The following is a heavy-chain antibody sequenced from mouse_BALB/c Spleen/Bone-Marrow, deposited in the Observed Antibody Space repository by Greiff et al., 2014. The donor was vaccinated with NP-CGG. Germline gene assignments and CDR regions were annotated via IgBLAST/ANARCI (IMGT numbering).Heavy chain of an antibody. D-gene: IGHD1-1*01. J-gene: IGHJ1*01. CDR1: GFNIKDTY. Sequence: EVQRVESGSELVKPGASVKLSCAASGFNIKDTYMHWVKQRPEQGLEWIGRIDPANGDTKYDPKFQGKATITADTSSNTAYLQLSSLTSEDTAVYYCTRPSFYYGSSYWYFDVWGAGTTVTGSS. CDR2: IDPANGDT. V-gene: IGHV14-3*02. CDR3: TRPSFYYGSSYWYFDV.